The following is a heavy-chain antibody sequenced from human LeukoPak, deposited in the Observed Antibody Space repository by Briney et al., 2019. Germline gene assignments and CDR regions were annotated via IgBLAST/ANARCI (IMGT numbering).Heavy chain of an antibody. D-gene: IGHD7-27*01. CDR3: ARDHNWGPDY. CDR2: IYHSGST. V-gene: IGHV4-38-2*02. J-gene: IGHJ4*02. Sequence: SETLSLTCTVSGYSISSNYYWGWIRQPPGKGLEWIGSIYHSGSTYYNPSLKSRVTISVDTSKNQFSLKLSSVTAADTAVYYCARDHNWGPDYWGQGTLVLVSS. CDR1: GYSISSNYY.